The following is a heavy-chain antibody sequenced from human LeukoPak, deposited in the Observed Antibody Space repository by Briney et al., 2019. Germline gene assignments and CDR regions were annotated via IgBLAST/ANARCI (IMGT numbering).Heavy chain of an antibody. CDR2: IIPILGIA. D-gene: IGHD4-17*01. CDR3: ARHYGDYYYYYGMAV. CDR1: GGTFSSYA. V-gene: IGHV1-69*04. Sequence: GASVTVSFTASGGTFSSYAISWVRQAPGQGLEWVGRIIPILGIANYAQKFQGRVTITADKSTSTAYMELSSLRSEDTAVYYCARHYGDYYYYYGMAVWGQGTTVTVSS. J-gene: IGHJ6*02.